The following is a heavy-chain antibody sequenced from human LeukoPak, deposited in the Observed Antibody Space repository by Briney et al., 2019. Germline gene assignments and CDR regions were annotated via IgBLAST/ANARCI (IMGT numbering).Heavy chain of an antibody. D-gene: IGHD5-18*01. CDR1: GFTFNYYA. CDR2: ISDNEGTT. J-gene: IGHJ4*02. CDR3: ARHDSFIPY. V-gene: IGHV3-23*01. Sequence: PGGSLRLSCAASGFTFNYYAMSWVRQAPGKGLEWVSGISDNEGTTYYTDSVKGRFTISRDNTKNTVYLQMNNLRADATAVYFCARHDSFIPYWGQGTLVTVSS.